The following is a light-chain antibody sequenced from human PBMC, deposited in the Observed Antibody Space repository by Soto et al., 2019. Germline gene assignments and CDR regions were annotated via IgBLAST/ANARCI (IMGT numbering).Light chain of an antibody. Sequence: EIVLTQSPGTLSLSPGERAILSCRASQSVSSSALAWHQQKPGQAPRLLIYSASKRATGIPDRFSGSESGTDFTLTIARLEPEDFAVYYCQQYANSPCTFGGGTRVEIK. CDR3: QQYANSPCT. CDR2: SAS. V-gene: IGKV3-20*01. J-gene: IGKJ4*01. CDR1: QSVSSSA.